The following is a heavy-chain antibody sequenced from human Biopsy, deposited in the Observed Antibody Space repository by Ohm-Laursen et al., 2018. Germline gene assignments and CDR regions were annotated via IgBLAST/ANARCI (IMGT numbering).Heavy chain of an antibody. Sequence: ASVKVSCKASGYTFTDYYVHWVRQAPGHGLEWMGWIDTINGGARYAQKFQGRVTMTRDTSISTAYMELSSLTSDDTAVYFCARGEGSSWFDPWGHGTLVTVSS. J-gene: IGHJ5*02. V-gene: IGHV1-2*02. CDR2: IDTINGGA. CDR1: GYTFTDYY. CDR3: ARGEGSSWFDP. D-gene: IGHD1-26*01.